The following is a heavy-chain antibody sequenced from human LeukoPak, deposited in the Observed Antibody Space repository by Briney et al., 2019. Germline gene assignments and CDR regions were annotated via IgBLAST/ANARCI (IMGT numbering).Heavy chain of an antibody. Sequence: SETLSLTCAVYGGSFSGYYWSWIRQPPGKGLEWIGEINHSGSTNYNPSLKSRVTISVDTSKNQFSLKLSSVTAADTAVYYCARGLFDVLRYFDWLPRLDYWGQGTLVTVSS. CDR2: INHSGST. J-gene: IGHJ4*02. V-gene: IGHV4-34*01. D-gene: IGHD3-9*01. CDR1: GGSFSGYY. CDR3: ARGLFDVLRYFDWLPRLDY.